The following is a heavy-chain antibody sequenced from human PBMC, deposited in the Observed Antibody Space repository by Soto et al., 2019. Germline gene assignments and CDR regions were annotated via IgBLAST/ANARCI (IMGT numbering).Heavy chain of an antibody. V-gene: IGHV4-39*01. Sequence: SETLSLTCTVSGGSISSSSYYWGWIRQPPGKGLEWIGSIYYSGSTYYNPSLKSRVTISVDTSKNQFSLKLSSVTAADTAVYYCARQAEYYYYYMDVWGKGTTVTVSS. CDR3: ARQAEYYYYYMDV. CDR1: GGSISSSSYY. J-gene: IGHJ6*03. CDR2: IYYSGST.